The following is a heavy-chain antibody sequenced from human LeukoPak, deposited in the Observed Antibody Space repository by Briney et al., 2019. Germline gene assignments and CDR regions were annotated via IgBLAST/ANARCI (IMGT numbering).Heavy chain of an antibody. CDR1: GYTFTSYG. D-gene: IGHD2-8*01. CDR2: ISAYNGNT. Sequence: ASVKVSCKASGYTFTSYGISWVRQAPGQGLEWMGWISAYNGNTNYAQKLQGRVTMTTDTSTSTAYMELRSLRSDDTAVYYCARTRLYCTNGVCYGSRGPTWFDPWGQGTLVTVSS. J-gene: IGHJ5*02. CDR3: ARTRLYCTNGVCYGSRGPTWFDP. V-gene: IGHV1-18*01.